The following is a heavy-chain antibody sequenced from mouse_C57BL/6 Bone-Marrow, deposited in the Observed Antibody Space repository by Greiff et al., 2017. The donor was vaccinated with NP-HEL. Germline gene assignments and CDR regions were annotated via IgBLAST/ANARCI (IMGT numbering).Heavy chain of an antibody. CDR3: ASPYPYYYAMDY. CDR2: IDPANGNT. D-gene: IGHD2-10*01. V-gene: IGHV14-3*01. J-gene: IGHJ4*01. Sequence: VKQRPEQGLERIGRIDPANGNTKYAPKFQGKATITADTSSNTAYLQLSSLTSEDTAIYYCASPYPYYYAMDYWGQGTSVTVSS.